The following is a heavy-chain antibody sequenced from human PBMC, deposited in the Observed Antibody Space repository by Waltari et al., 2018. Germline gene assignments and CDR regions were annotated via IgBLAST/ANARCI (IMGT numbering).Heavy chain of an antibody. CDR2: IIPILGIA. CDR1: GGTFSSYA. V-gene: IGHV1-69*04. CDR3: ALPRAVAARGGEFDY. Sequence: QVQLVQSGAEVKKPGSSVKVSCKASGGTFSSYAISWVRQAPGQGLEWMGGIIPILGIANSAQKFQGRVTITADESTSTAYMERSSLRSEDTAVYYCALPRAVAARGGEFDYWGQGTLVTVSS. J-gene: IGHJ4*02. D-gene: IGHD6-19*01.